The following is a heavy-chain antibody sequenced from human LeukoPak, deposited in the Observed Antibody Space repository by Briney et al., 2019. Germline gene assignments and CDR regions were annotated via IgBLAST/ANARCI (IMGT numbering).Heavy chain of an antibody. D-gene: IGHD6-19*01. Sequence: ASVTVSFKASGYSFTHYILHWVRQAPGERLEGMGGINPKSGGTNFAQKYQGGVTMTADTSIDTAYVELSNLKFDDTAIYFCARSSSGWPLYFDYWGEGTLVSVS. J-gene: IGHJ4*02. CDR1: GYSFTHYI. CDR3: ARSSSGWPLYFDY. V-gene: IGHV1-2*02. CDR2: INPKSGGT.